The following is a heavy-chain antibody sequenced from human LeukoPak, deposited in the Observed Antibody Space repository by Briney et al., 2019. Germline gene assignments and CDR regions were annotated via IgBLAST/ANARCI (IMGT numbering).Heavy chain of an antibody. V-gene: IGHV3-23*01. J-gene: IGHJ4*02. D-gene: IGHD4-23*01. CDR1: GFTFSSYG. CDR3: AKRSDYGVNSNYFDY. Sequence: GGSLRLSCAASGFTFSSYGMSWVRQAPGKGLEWVSAISDSVTSTYYADSVKGRFTISRANSKNTLYLQMNSLRAEDTAVYYCAKRSDYGVNSNYFDYWGQETLVTVSS. CDR2: ISDSVTST.